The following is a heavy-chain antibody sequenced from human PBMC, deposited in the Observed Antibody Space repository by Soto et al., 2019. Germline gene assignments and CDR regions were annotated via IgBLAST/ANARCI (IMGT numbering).Heavy chain of an antibody. V-gene: IGHV3-21*01. CDR2: ISSGSDYI. Sequence: EVQLVESGGGLVKPGGSLRLSCAASGFTVSSYIMNWVRQSTGKGLEWVSSISSGSDYIFYADSVKGRFTISRDTAKNLLFLQMNSLTAEDTAVYYCARAPGGDAFNVWGQGTVVTVSS. CDR1: GFTVSSYI. CDR3: ARAPGGDAFNV. J-gene: IGHJ3*01.